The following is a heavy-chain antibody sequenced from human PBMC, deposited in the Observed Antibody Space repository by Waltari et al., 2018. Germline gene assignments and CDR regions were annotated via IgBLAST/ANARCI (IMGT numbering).Heavy chain of an antibody. D-gene: IGHD3-22*01. J-gene: IGHJ3*02. CDR3: ARVDDSTQHPGDAFDI. CDR2: INPNSGGT. V-gene: IGHV1-2*02. Sequence: QVQLVQSGAEVKKPGASVKVSCKASGYTFTGYYMHWVRQAPGQGLEWRGGINPNSGGTNYAQKFQGRVTMTRDTSISTAYMELSRLRSDDTAVYYCARVDDSTQHPGDAFDIWGQGTMVTVSS. CDR1: GYTFTGYY.